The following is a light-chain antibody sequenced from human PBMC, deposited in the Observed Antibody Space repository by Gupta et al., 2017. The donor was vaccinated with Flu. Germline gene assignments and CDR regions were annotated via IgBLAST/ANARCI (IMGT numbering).Light chain of an antibody. V-gene: IGLV1-40*01. Sequence: HSVLTQPPSVSGAPGQRVTISCTGSSSNIGTGYNVHWYQQLTGTATKLLIYANNNRPSGVTDRFSGSRSGASASLAITGLQAEDEADYYCQTYDISRSGYVVFGRGTKLTAL. CDR3: QTYDISRSGYVV. J-gene: IGLJ2*01. CDR1: SSNIGTGYN. CDR2: ANN.